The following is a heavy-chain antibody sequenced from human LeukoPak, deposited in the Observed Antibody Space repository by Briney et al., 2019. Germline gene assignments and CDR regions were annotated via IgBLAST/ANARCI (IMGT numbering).Heavy chain of an antibody. CDR2: IYSRGST. CDR1: GVTVSSSY. V-gene: IGHV3-53*01. D-gene: IGHD1-1*01. J-gene: IGHJ4*02. Sequence: PGGSLRLSCAASGVTVSSSYLSWVRQDPPKGLEGGSVIYSRGSTYYADSLKGRFTISSYNSKNTLFLQMNSLRAEDTAVFYCSRDPGGNYFDYWGQGKLVIVSS. CDR3: SRDPGGNYFDY.